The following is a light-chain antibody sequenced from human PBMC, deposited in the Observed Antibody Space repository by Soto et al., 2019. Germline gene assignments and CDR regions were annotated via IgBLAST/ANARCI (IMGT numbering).Light chain of an antibody. V-gene: IGKV3-11*01. CDR1: QSVFDF. Sequence: EIVLTQSPATLSLSPGERATLSCRASQSVFDFLDWLQQKPGQAPRVLIYDASKRAAGIPDRFSGSGSETHFTLTISSLEPEDFAAYYCQQRSRWPLTFGTGTKVDIK. CDR3: QQRSRWPLT. J-gene: IGKJ3*01. CDR2: DAS.